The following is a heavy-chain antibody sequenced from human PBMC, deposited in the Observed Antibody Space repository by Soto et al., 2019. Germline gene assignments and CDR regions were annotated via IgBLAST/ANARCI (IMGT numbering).Heavy chain of an antibody. Sequence: EVQLLESGGGLVQPGGSLTLSCATSGFTFSSYAMDWVRQAAEKGLEWVASISNNGDTAYYADSVKGRFTISRGNSENTLSLQMNDLRADDTALYFCAKSRVFIGAIVTLLHSWCQGTQFTGSS. V-gene: IGHV3-23*01. CDR2: ISNNGDTA. CDR1: GFTFSSYA. D-gene: IGHD3-10*02. J-gene: IGHJ4*02. CDR3: AKSRVFIGAIVTLLHS.